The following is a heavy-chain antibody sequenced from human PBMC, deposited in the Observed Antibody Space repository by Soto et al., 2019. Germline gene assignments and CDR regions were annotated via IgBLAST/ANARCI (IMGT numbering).Heavy chain of an antibody. V-gene: IGHV3-33*01. CDR1: GFSFSTYG. CDR2: IYFDGSKK. J-gene: IGHJ4*02. CDR3: ARVGGTVTSDY. Sequence: VHLVESGGGVVQPGRSLRLSCAASGFSFSTYGMHWVRQAPGKGLEWVALIYFDGSKKYYADSVKGRFTISRDNSKNTLYLQMSSLRAEDTAVYYCARVGGTVTSDYWGQGTLVTVSS. D-gene: IGHD4-17*01.